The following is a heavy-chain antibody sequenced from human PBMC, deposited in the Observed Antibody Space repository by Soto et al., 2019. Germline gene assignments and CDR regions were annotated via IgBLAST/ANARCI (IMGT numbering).Heavy chain of an antibody. CDR1: GGSFSGYY. CDR2: INHSGST. Sequence: QVQLQQWGAGLLKPSETLSLTCAVYGGSFSGYYWSWIRQPPGKGLEWIGEINHSGSTNYNPSLRCRVTIAVDTSKNQFSLMLSSVAAADTAVYYCARGHYGDRKSYYCYYYYMDVWGKGTTVTVSS. D-gene: IGHD4-17*01. CDR3: ARGHYGDRKSYYCYYYYMDV. J-gene: IGHJ6*03. V-gene: IGHV4-34*01.